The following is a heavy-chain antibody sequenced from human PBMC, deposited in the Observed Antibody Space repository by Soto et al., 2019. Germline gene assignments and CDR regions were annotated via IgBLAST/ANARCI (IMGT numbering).Heavy chain of an antibody. CDR2: TYYRSKWYN. J-gene: IGHJ5*02. Sequence: QSQTLSLTCAISGDSVSSNSAAWNWIRQSPSRGLEWLGRTYYRSKWYNDYAVSVKSRITINPDTSKNQFSLQLNSVTPEDTAVYYCARDSPPQTGRIAAAGYFDPWGQGTLVTVSS. CDR1: GDSVSSNSAA. V-gene: IGHV6-1*01. CDR3: ARDSPPQTGRIAAAGYFDP. D-gene: IGHD6-13*01.